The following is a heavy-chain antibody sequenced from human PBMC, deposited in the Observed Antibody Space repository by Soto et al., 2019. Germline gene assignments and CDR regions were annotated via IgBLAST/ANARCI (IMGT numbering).Heavy chain of an antibody. D-gene: IGHD2-2*01. CDR1: GFTFSSYG. Sequence: GGSLRLSCAASGFTFSSYGMHWVRQAPGKGLEWVAVIWYDGSNKYYADSVKGRFTISRDNSKNTLYLQMNSLRAEDTAVYYCARDRDCSSTSCYAHYYYGMDVWGQGTTVTVS. V-gene: IGHV3-33*01. CDR2: IWYDGSNK. CDR3: ARDRDCSSTSCYAHYYYGMDV. J-gene: IGHJ6*02.